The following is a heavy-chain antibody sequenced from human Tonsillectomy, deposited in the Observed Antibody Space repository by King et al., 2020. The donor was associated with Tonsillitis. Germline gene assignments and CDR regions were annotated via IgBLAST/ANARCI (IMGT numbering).Heavy chain of an antibody. CDR1: GDIFNNYA. V-gene: IGHV1-69*06. CDR2: ILPIFGTA. J-gene: IGHJ4*02. CDR3: ASSSYYSDSSGSYFDY. Sequence: QLVQSGAAVKKPGSSVNVSCKASGDIFNNYAVSWVRQAPGQGLEWMGGILPIFGTAKYAQRFRGRVKITADRSTRTLYLDLSSLRSEETAMYYCASSSYYSDSSGSYFDYWGQGTLVTVSS. D-gene: IGHD3-22*01.